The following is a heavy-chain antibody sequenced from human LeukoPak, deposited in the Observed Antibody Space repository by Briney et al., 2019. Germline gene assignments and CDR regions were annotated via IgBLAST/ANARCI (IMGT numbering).Heavy chain of an antibody. CDR1: GGSISSYY. Sequence: AETLSLSCAASGGSISSYYWSWIRQPAGKGLEWIWRIYTSGSTNYNPSLQSRVTMSGDTSKNTFSLKLSSVTAADTAVYDYARDYCSGSYYNDYYYYGMDVWGQGTTVTVSS. V-gene: IGHV4-4*07. D-gene: IGHD3-10*01. CDR3: ARDYCSGSYYNDYYYYGMDV. CDR2: IYTSGST. J-gene: IGHJ6*02.